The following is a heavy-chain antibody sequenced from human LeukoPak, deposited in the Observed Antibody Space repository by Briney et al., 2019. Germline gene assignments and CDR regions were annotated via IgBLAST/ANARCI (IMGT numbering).Heavy chain of an antibody. V-gene: IGHV3-23*01. CDR1: GFTFSTYA. J-gene: IGHJ4*02. CDR2: ISGSGGST. D-gene: IGHD3-22*01. CDR3: AKGYQKFTNYYDSSGPSH. Sequence: GGSLRLSCAASGFTFSTYAMSWVRQAPGMGLEWVSTISGSGGSTYYADSVKGRFTISRDNSKNTLYLQMNSLRAEDTAVYYCAKGYQKFTNYYDSSGPSHWGQGTLVTVSS.